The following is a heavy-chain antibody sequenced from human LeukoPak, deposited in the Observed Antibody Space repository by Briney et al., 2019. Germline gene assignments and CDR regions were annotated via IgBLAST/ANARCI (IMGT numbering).Heavy chain of an antibody. V-gene: IGHV3-53*01. Sequence: GGSLRLSCAASGFTVSSNYMSWVRQAPGKGLEWVSVIYSGGSTYYADSVKGRFTISRDNSKNTLYLQMNSLRAEDTAVYYCARAPGPYGDYDSGSYYYYGMDVWGQGTTVTVSS. CDR1: GFTVSSNY. J-gene: IGHJ6*02. CDR3: ARAPGPYGDYDSGSYYYYGMDV. CDR2: IYSGGST. D-gene: IGHD4-17*01.